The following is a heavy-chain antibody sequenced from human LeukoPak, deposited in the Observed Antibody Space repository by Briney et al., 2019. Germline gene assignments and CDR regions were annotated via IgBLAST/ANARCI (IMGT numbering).Heavy chain of an antibody. CDR3: ARGGGGYYDSSGYYPDYFDY. V-gene: IGHV3-53*01. Sequence: PGGSLRLSCAASGFTFSSNYTSWVRQAPGKGLEWVSVIYSGGSTYYADSVKGRFTISRDNSKNTLYLQMNSLRAEDTAVYYCARGGGGYYDSSGYYPDYFDYWGQGTLVTVSS. J-gene: IGHJ4*02. CDR2: IYSGGST. D-gene: IGHD3-22*01. CDR1: GFTFSSNY.